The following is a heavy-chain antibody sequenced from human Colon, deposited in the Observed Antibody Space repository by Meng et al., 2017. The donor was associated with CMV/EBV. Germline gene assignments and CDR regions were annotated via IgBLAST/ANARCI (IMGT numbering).Heavy chain of an antibody. Sequence: EEAQGRVMPSVPLSSHSSVPVDTISRGDFYVSWTTQPQGKGREWIGHIYYSGATYYRPSLKSRLTIPVAKSKNQFSLKLSSVTAANTAVYYCVRLVCIGGSCYSCADWFDPWGRGTLVTVSS. D-gene: IGHD2-15*01. CDR3: VRLVCIGGSCYSCADWFDP. CDR1: VDTISRGDFY. CDR2: IYYSGAT. V-gene: IGHV4-30-4*01. J-gene: IGHJ5*02.